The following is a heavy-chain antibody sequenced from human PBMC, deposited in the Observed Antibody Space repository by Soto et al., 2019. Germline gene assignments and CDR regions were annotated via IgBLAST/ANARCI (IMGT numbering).Heavy chain of an antibody. V-gene: IGHV4-59*01. Sequence: PSETLSLTCTVSGGSISSYYRSWIRQPPGKGLEWIGYIYYSGSTNYNPSLKSRVTISVDTSKNQFSLKLSSVTAADTAVYYCAEGSGSYYFYFQHWGQGTLVTVSS. D-gene: IGHD1-26*01. CDR3: AEGSGSYYFYFQH. CDR2: IYYSGST. CDR1: GGSISSYY. J-gene: IGHJ1*01.